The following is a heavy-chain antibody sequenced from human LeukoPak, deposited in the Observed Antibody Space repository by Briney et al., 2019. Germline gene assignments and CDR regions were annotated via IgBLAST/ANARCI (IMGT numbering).Heavy chain of an antibody. Sequence: GASVKVSCKASGYTFTGYYMHWVRQAPGQGLEWMGWINPNSGGTKYEQKSQGRVTMTRDTSISTAYMELSRLRSDDTAVYYCARNYCSGGNCYYNWFDPWGQGTLVTVSS. V-gene: IGHV1-2*02. CDR2: INPNSGGT. CDR1: GYTFTGYY. D-gene: IGHD2-15*01. J-gene: IGHJ5*02. CDR3: ARNYCSGGNCYYNWFDP.